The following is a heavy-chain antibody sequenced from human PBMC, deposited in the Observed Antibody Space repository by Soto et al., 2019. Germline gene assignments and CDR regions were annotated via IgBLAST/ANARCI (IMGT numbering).Heavy chain of an antibody. Sequence: SVKVSCKASGFTFTSSAMQWVRQARGQRLEWIGWIVVGSGNTNYAQKFQERVTITRDMSTSTAYMELSSLRSEDTAVYYCAASYYDILTGYSSPWFDPWGQGTLVTVS. J-gene: IGHJ5*02. CDR1: GFTFTSSA. CDR2: IVVGSGNT. D-gene: IGHD3-9*01. CDR3: AASYYDILTGYSSPWFDP. V-gene: IGHV1-58*02.